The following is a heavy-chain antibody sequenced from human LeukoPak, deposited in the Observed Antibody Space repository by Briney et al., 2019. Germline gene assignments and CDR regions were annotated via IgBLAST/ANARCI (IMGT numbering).Heavy chain of an antibody. J-gene: IGHJ3*02. V-gene: IGHV3-66*01. D-gene: IGHD3-10*01. CDR2: IYSGGST. CDR3: ARDLLDRYYYGSGSPRAFDI. Sequence: SGGSLRLSCAASGFTFSSYAMSWVRQAPGKGLEWVSVIYSGGSTYYADSVKGRFTISRDNSKNTLYLQMNSLRAEDTAVYYCARDLLDRYYYGSGSPRAFDIWGQGTMVTVSS. CDR1: GFTFSSYA.